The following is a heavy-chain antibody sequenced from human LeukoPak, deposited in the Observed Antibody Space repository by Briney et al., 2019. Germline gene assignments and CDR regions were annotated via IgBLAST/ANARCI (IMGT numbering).Heavy chain of an antibody. Sequence: SQTLSLTCTVSGGSVSSGNYYWSWIRQPAGKGLEGIGRIYTSGTTNYNPSLDSRVPILLDTSKNTFSLKLSSVTAADTAVYYCARAVGSSESNYFDPWGQGTLATVSS. CDR3: ARAVGSSESNYFDP. J-gene: IGHJ5*02. V-gene: IGHV4-61*02. CDR2: IYTSGTT. CDR1: GGSVSSGNYY. D-gene: IGHD1-7*01.